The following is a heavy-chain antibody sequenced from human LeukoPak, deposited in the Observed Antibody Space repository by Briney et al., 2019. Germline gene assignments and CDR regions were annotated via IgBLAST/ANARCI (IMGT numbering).Heavy chain of an antibody. CDR1: GGSISSYY. D-gene: IGHD3-3*01. Sequence: SETLSLTCTVSGGSISSYYWSWIRQPPGKGLEWIGYIYYSGSTNYNPSLKSRATISVDTSKNQFSLKLSSVTAADTAVYYCARALTYYDFWSGRTGDYYYGMDVWGQGTTVTVSS. CDR2: IYYSGST. J-gene: IGHJ6*02. V-gene: IGHV4-59*01. CDR3: ARALTYYDFWSGRTGDYYYGMDV.